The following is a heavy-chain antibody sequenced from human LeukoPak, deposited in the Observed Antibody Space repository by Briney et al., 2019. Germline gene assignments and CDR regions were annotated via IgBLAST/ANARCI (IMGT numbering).Heavy chain of an antibody. CDR1: GYTFTSYD. Sequence: ASVKVSCKASGYTFTSYDINWVRQATGQGLEWMGWMNPNSGNTGYAQKFQGRVTMTRNTSISTAYMELSSLRSEDTAVYYCARGPKPMNYYDSSGYSGDYWGQGTLVTVSP. V-gene: IGHV1-8*01. CDR2: MNPNSGNT. D-gene: IGHD3-22*01. J-gene: IGHJ4*02. CDR3: ARGPKPMNYYDSSGYSGDY.